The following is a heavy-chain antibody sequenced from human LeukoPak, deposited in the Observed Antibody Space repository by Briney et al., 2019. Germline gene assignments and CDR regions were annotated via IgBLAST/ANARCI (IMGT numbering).Heavy chain of an antibody. Sequence: PSETLSLTCAVYGGSFSGYYWSWIRQPPGKGLEWIGEINHSGSTNYNPSLKSRVTVSVVTSKNQFSLKLSSVTAADTAVYYCARGTLSSGLDYWGQGTLVTVSS. CDR1: GGSFSGYY. CDR2: INHSGST. J-gene: IGHJ4*02. V-gene: IGHV4-34*01. CDR3: ARGTLSSGLDY. D-gene: IGHD3-10*01.